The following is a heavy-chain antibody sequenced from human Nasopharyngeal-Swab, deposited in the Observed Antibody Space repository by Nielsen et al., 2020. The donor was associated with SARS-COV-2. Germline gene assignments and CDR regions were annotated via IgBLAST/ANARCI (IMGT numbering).Heavy chain of an antibody. Sequence: GGSLRLSCAASGITFSNAWMSWVRQAPGKGLEWVSVIYSGGTTYYADSVRGRFTISRDNSKNTLFLQMNSLRAEDTAVYYCARVERGYSGYDAFGIWGQGTMVTVSS. V-gene: IGHV3-66*01. CDR2: IYSGGTT. CDR3: ARVERGYSGYDAFGI. D-gene: IGHD5-12*01. J-gene: IGHJ3*02. CDR1: GITFSNAW.